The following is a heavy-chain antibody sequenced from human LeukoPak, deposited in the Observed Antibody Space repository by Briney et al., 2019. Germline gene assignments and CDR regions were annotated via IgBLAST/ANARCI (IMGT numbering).Heavy chain of an antibody. CDR1: GFDSEDHA. Sequence: GGSLRLSCVVSGFDSEDHAMHWVRQAPGKGLEWVASIKQDGSEKYYVDSVKGRFTISRDNAKNSLYLQMNSLRAEDTAVYYCARGSDSSGYYYVGDIDYWGQGTLVTVSS. J-gene: IGHJ4*02. D-gene: IGHD3-22*01. V-gene: IGHV3-7*03. CDR2: IKQDGSEK. CDR3: ARGSDSSGYYYVGDIDY.